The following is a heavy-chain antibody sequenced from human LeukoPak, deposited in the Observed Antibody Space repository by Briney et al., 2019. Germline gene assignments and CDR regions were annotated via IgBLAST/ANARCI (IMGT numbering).Heavy chain of an antibody. CDR1: GFTFSSYA. D-gene: IGHD3-9*01. Sequence: PGGSLRLSCAASGFTFSSYAMSWVRQAPGKGLEWVSAISGSGGSTYYADSVKGWFTISRDNSKNTLYLQMNSLRAEDTAVYYCAKGPYDILTGPFDYWGQGTLVTVSS. V-gene: IGHV3-23*01. CDR2: ISGSGGST. CDR3: AKGPYDILTGPFDY. J-gene: IGHJ4*02.